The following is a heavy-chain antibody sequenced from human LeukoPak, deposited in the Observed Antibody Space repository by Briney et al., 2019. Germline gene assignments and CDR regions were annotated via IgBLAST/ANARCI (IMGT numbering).Heavy chain of an antibody. CDR3: AKISPGGTAFDI. Sequence: GGSLRLSCAASGFTFSSSAMSWVRQAPGKGLEWVSAISNNGGYTYYADSVQGRFTISRDYSKNTLYLQMNSLRAEDTAVYYCAKISPGGTAFDIWGQGTMVTVSS. CDR1: GFTFSSSA. V-gene: IGHV3-23*01. D-gene: IGHD1-14*01. J-gene: IGHJ3*02. CDR2: ISNNGGYT.